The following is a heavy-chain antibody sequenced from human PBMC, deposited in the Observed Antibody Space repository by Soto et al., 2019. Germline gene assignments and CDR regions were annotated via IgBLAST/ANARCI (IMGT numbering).Heavy chain of an antibody. CDR2: IFECGAT. Sequence: QVQLQESGPGLVKPSGTLSLTCAVSGGSISSSSWWTWVRQSPGKGPEWIGEIFECGATNSNPSLKSRLTMSVDKSKNQFSLNLSSVTASDTAVYFCTTSHAGELNNWGQGTLVTVSS. J-gene: IGHJ4*02. CDR1: GGSISSSSW. CDR3: TTSHAGELNN. V-gene: IGHV4-4*02. D-gene: IGHD1-7*01.